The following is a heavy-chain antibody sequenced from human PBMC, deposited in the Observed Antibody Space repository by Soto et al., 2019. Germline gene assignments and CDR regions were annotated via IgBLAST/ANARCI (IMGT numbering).Heavy chain of an antibody. CDR3: ASGYYDHATGYYILDASDT. Sequence: ASAEIACTSYRYTVSVSEMDVVRKAPGLKKKKMGWINPNSGGTNYAQKFQGWVTMTRDTSISTAYMELSRLRSDDTAVYYCASGYYDHATGYYILDASDTWCQVTMFTVS. D-gene: IGHD3-9*01. V-gene: IGHV1-2*04. CDR1: RYTVSVSE. CDR2: INPNSGGT. J-gene: IGHJ3*02.